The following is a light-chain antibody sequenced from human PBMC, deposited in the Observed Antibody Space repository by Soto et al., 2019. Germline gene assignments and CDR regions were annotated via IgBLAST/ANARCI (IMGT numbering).Light chain of an antibody. CDR1: SSNIGAGYD. CDR3: QSYDSSLSGSEV. Sequence: SVLTQPPSVSGAPGQRVTISCTGSSSNIGAGYDVHWYQQLPGTAPKLLIYGNGNRPSGVPDRFSGSKSGTSASLAITGLQADDEADYYCQSYDSSLSGSEVFGTGTKVTVL. V-gene: IGLV1-40*01. J-gene: IGLJ1*01. CDR2: GNG.